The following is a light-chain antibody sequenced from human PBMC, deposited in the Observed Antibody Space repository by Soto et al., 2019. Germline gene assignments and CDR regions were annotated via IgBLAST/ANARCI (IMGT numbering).Light chain of an antibody. CDR3: AVWDNSMTAWV. J-gene: IGLJ3*02. Sequence: QSVLTQPPSASGTPGQRVTISCSGSSSNIGSNYVYWYQQLPGTAPKLLIYSNNQRPSGVPDRFSGSKSGTSASLAISGLRSEDEADYYCAVWDNSMTAWVFGGGTKVTVL. CDR1: SSNIGSNY. V-gene: IGLV1-47*02. CDR2: SNN.